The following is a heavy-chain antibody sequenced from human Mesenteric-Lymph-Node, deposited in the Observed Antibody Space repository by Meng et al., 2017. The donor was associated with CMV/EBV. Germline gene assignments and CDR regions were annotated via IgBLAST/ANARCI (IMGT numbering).Heavy chain of an antibody. J-gene: IGHJ4*02. CDR1: GFTFSSHA. CDR3: AREDRFGELSFDY. CDR2: TSWNSGSI. V-gene: IGHV3-20*04. Sequence: GGSLRLSCVASGFTFSSHAMSWVRQAPGKGLEWVSGTSWNSGSIGYADSVKGRFTISRDNAKNSLYLQMNSLRAEDTAVYYCAREDRFGELSFDYWGQGTLVTVSS. D-gene: IGHD3-10*01.